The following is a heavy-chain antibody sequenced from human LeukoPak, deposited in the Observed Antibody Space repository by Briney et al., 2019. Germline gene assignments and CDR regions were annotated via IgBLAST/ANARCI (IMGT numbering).Heavy chain of an antibody. CDR3: VRVAVAGNLNNWFDP. D-gene: IGHD6-19*01. CDR2: IWYDGSNK. Sequence: PGRSLRLSCAASGFTFSNYGMHWVRPAPGKGLEWVAVIWYDGSNKYYADSVKGRFTISRDNSKNTLYLQMNSLRAEDTAVYYCVRVAVAGNLNNWFDPWGQGTLVTVSS. J-gene: IGHJ5*02. V-gene: IGHV3-33*01. CDR1: GFTFSNYG.